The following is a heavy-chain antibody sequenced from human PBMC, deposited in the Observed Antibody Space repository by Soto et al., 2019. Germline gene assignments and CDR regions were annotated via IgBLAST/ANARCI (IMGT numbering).Heavy chain of an antibody. J-gene: IGHJ6*02. CDR1: GFTFNKYA. D-gene: IGHD5-12*01. CDR2: ISDTGGST. CDR3: VKGSRWKYWYYSNGVDV. V-gene: IGHV3-64D*06. Sequence: PGGSLRLSCSASGFTFNKYAMHWVRQAPGTGLQYVSGISDTGGSTFHADSVKGRFTISRDDSKDTLFLQMSSLRAEDTAVYYCVKGSRWKYWYYSNGVDVRGQGTTLTVS.